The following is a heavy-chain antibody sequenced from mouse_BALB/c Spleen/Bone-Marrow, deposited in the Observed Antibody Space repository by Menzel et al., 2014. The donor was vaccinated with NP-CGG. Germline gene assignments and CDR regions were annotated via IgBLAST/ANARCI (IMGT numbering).Heavy chain of an antibody. CDR1: GFTFTDYY. CDR3: ARGGNDRDY. J-gene: IGHJ2*01. D-gene: IGHD2-3*01. V-gene: IGHV7-3*02. CDR2: IRNKANGYTT. Sequence: EVQGVESGGGLVQPGGSLRLSCAPSGFTFTDYYMSWVRQPPGKALYMLGFIRNKANGYTTEYSASVKGRFASTQDNPQSILYPPMNTLRAEDSATYYYARGGNDRDYWGQGLTLTGSS.